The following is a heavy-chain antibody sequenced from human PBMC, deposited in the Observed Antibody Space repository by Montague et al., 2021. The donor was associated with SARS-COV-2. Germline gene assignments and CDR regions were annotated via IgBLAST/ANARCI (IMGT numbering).Heavy chain of an antibody. J-gene: IGHJ4*02. CDR2: IYYSGST. CDR1: GGSISSGGYY. Sequence: TLSLTCTVSGGSISSGGYYWSWIRQHPGKGLEWIGYIYYSGSTYYXXXLKSRVTISVDTSKSQFSLKLSSVTAADTAVYYCARDVGWYSSSWFDYWGQGTLVTVSS. V-gene: IGHV4-31*03. CDR3: ARDVGWYSSSWFDY. D-gene: IGHD6-13*01.